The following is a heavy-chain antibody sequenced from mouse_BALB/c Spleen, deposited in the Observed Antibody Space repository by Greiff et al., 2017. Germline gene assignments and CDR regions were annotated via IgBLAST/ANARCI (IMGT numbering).Heavy chain of an antibody. J-gene: IGHJ1*01. Sequence: VHLVESGPGLVQPSQSLSITCTVSGFSLTSYGVHWVRQSPGKGLEWLGVIWSGGSTDYNAAFISRLSISKDNSKSQVFFKMNSLQANDTAIYYCARPYDWYFDVWGAGTTVTVSS. CDR2: IWSGGST. D-gene: IGHD2-14*01. CDR3: ARPYDWYFDV. CDR1: GFSLTSYG. V-gene: IGHV2-2*02.